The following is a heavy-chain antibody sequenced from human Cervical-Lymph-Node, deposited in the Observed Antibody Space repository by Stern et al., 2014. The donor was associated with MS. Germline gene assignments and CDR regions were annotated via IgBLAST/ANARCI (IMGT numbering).Heavy chain of an antibody. CDR3: ASGQSLFEY. Sequence: VQLEESGPGLVKSSETLSLTCTVSGASISSSYYWGWIRQPPGKGLEWIGNMYYSGSPYYNPSLESRVTISVDTSKNQFSLRLRSVTAADTAVYYCASGQSLFEYWGQGTLVTVSS. D-gene: IGHD3-10*01. CDR2: MYYSGSP. V-gene: IGHV4-39*01. J-gene: IGHJ4*02. CDR1: GASISSSYY.